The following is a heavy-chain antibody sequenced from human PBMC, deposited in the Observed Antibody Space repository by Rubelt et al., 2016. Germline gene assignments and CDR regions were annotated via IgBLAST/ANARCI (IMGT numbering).Heavy chain of an antibody. J-gene: IGHJ4*02. Sequence: QVQLVQSGAEVKKPGASVKVSCTVSGYSLTEESIHWVRQAPGKGHEWMGGFDPEDRETIYAKQLPGGATMTENTSITTAYMDLGSLRSDDTAAYYCVTDLDRSYGLWAWGPGTLVTVSS. CDR2: FDPEDRET. V-gene: IGHV1-24*01. CDR1: GYSLTEES. D-gene: IGHD3-16*01. CDR3: VTDLDRSYGLWA.